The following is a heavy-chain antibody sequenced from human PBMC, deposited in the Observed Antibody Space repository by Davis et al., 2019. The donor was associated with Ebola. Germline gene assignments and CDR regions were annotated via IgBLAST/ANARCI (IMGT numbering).Heavy chain of an antibody. Sequence: WGSLSLSCAASGFTFSDYYMSWIRQAPGKGLEWVSYISSSGSTIYYADSVKGRFTISRDNAKNSLYLQMNSLRAEDTAVYYCARRLSTGAYYYYYGMDVWGQGTTVTVSS. CDR3: ARRLSTGAYYYYYGMDV. J-gene: IGHJ6*02. CDR2: ISSSGSTI. CDR1: GFTFSDYY. D-gene: IGHD4-17*01. V-gene: IGHV3-11*01.